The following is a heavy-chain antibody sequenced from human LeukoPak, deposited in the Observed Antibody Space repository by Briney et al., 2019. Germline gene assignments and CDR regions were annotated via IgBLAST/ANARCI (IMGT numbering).Heavy chain of an antibody. CDR1: GGTFSSYA. D-gene: IGHD6-6*01. CDR3: ARDRSSDYYYMDV. J-gene: IGHJ6*03. Sequence: SVKVSCKASGGTFSSYAISWVRQAPGQGLEWMGGIIPIFGTANYAQKFQGRVMITTDESTSTAYMELSSLRSEDTAVYYCARDRSSDYYYMDVWGKGTTVTVSS. CDR2: IIPIFGTA. V-gene: IGHV1-69*05.